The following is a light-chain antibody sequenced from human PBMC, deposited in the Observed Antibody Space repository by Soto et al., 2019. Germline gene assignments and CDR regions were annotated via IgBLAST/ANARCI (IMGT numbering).Light chain of an antibody. CDR2: KAS. Sequence: DIQMTQSPSSLSASVGDGVTFTCRASQGFSNSLAWYQQKPGKAPKLLIYKASSLESGVPSRFSGSGSGTEFTLTICSLQPDDFATYYCQQYNSYLWTFGQGTKVYIK. CDR1: QGFSNS. CDR3: QQYNSYLWT. V-gene: IGKV1-5*03. J-gene: IGKJ1*01.